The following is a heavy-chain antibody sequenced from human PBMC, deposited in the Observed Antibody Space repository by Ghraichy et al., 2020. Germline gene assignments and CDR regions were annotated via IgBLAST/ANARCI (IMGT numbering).Heavy chain of an antibody. CDR1: GGSFTSSSHY. CDR3: TRLDIGTTSSA. CDR2: INHIGST. D-gene: IGHD1-7*01. J-gene: IGHJ3*01. Sequence: SETLSLTCTVSGGSFTSSSHYWGWIRQPPGKGLEYIGSINHIGSTFYNSSMRGRVTISVDTFENQLSLKMTSVTAADTAVYYCTRLDIGTTSSAWGHGTMVTVS. V-gene: IGHV4-39*01.